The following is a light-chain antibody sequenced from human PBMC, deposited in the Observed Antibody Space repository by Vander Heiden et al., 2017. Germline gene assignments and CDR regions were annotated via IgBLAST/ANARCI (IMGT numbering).Light chain of an antibody. CDR2: AAS. V-gene: IGKV1-39*01. J-gene: IGKJ2*01. CDR3: QQSYSTLSYT. CDR1: QSIINY. Sequence: IQMTQSPSSLSASVGDRVTITCRASQSIINYLNWYQQKPGKAPKLLICAASSLQSGVPSRFSGIGSGTDFTLTISSLQPEDFATYYCQQSYSTLSYTFGQGTKLEIK.